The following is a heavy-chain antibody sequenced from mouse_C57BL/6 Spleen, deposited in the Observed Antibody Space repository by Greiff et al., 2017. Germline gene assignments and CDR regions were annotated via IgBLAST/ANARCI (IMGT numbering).Heavy chain of an antibody. D-gene: IGHD6-1*01. CDR2: ISRGGSYT. CDR1: GFTFSSYG. Sequence: EVQGVQSGGDLVKPGGSLKLSCAASGFTFSSYGMSWVRQTPDQRLEWVATISRGGSYTYYPDSVKGRFTISRDNAKNTLYLQMSSLKSEDTAVYYCARHDNASAFAYWGQGTLVTVSS. J-gene: IGHJ3*01. CDR3: ARHDNASAFAY. V-gene: IGHV5-6*01.